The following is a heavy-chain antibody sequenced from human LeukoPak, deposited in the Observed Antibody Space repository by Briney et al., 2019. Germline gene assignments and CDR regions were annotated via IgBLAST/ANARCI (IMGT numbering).Heavy chain of an antibody. CDR1: GFTFSSYA. CDR3: ARPAALVLRYFDWLLSY. CDR2: ISYDGSNK. V-gene: IGHV3-30-3*01. J-gene: IGHJ4*02. Sequence: GGSLRLSCAASGFTFSSYAMHWVRQAPGKGLEWVAVISYDGSNKYCADSVKGRFTISRDNSKNTLYLQMNSLRAEDTAVYYCARPAALVLRYFDWLLSYWGQGTLVTVSS. D-gene: IGHD3-9*01.